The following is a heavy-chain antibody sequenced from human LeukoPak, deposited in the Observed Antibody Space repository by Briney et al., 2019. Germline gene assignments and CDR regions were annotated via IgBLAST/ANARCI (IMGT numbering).Heavy chain of an antibody. Sequence: GASVKVSCKASGYTLTSHYMHWVRQAPGQGMEWMGLISPRGGATIYGQKFQGRVTMTSDTSTSTVYMELSSLRPADTAVYYCASGMQLRVGELFLDTRYDGFDLWGKGTMVTVSS. CDR3: ASGMQLRVGELFLDTRYDGFDL. V-gene: IGHV1-46*01. CDR1: GYTLTSHY. D-gene: IGHD3-16*01. J-gene: IGHJ3*01. CDR2: ISPRGGAT.